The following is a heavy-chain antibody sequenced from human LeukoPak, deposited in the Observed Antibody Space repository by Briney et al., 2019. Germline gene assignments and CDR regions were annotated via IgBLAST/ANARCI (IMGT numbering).Heavy chain of an antibody. CDR1: GFTFSSYA. J-gene: IGHJ6*02. V-gene: IGHV3-30*04. CDR3: ARDSADYYSSSGMDV. Sequence: GRSLRLSCAASGFTFSSYAMHWVRQARGKGLEGVAVISFDGRDRYYADAVKGRFTISRDNAKSTLSLQMNSLRAEDTAVYYCARDSADYYSSSGMDVWGQGTTVTVSS. D-gene: IGHD6-25*01. CDR2: ISFDGRDR.